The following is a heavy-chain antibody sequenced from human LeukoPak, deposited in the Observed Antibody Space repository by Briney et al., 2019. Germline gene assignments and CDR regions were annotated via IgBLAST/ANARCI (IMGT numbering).Heavy chain of an antibody. CDR2: IGTGGDT. CDR3: ARERVHGDSFGWYFDL. D-gene: IGHD4-17*01. CDR1: GFTLSSYD. Sequence: PGGSLRLSCAASGFTLSSYDMHWVRQATGKGLEWVSAIGTGGDTSYTGSVRGRFTISRENAKNSLNLLMNSLTAGDTAVYYCARERVHGDSFGWYFDLWGRGTLVTVS. V-gene: IGHV3-13*01. J-gene: IGHJ2*01.